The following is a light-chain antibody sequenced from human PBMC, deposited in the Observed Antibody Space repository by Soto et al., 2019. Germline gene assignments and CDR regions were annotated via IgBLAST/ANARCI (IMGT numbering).Light chain of an antibody. Sequence: DIQMTQSPSTLSGSVGDRVTITCRASQSISSWLAWYQQKPGKAPKLLIYDASSLESGVPSRFSGSGSGTEFTLTISSLQPDDFATYYCQQYNSSLFTFGPGTKVDIK. V-gene: IGKV1-5*01. CDR1: QSISSW. CDR3: QQYNSSLFT. J-gene: IGKJ3*01. CDR2: DAS.